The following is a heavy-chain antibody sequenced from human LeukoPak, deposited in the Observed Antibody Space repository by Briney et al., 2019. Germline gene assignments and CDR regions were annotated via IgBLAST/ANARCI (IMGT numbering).Heavy chain of an antibody. V-gene: IGHV1-18*01. CDR1: GYTLTSYG. CDR3: ARGGLGNWKRGIYFDY. D-gene: IGHD1-20*01. Sequence: GASVKVSCKASGYTLTSYGISWGRQAPGQGLEWMGWISAYNGNTNYAQKLQGRVTMTTDTSTSTAYMELRSLRSDDTAVYYCARGGLGNWKRGIYFDYWGQGTLVTVSS. CDR2: ISAYNGNT. J-gene: IGHJ4*02.